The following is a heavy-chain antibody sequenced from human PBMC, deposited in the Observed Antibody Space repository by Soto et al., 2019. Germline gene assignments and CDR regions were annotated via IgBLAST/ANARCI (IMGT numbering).Heavy chain of an antibody. Sequence: SLTCTVSGGSISSGDYYWSWIRQPPGKGLECIGYISHSGSTYYDPSLRSRVTISVDTSKNQFSLKLSSVTAADTAVYYCARVGNTWFGGHNYYGLDVWGQGTMVTVSS. CDR3: ARVGNTWFGGHNYYGLDV. CDR2: ISHSGST. J-gene: IGHJ6*02. D-gene: IGHD3-10*01. V-gene: IGHV4-30-4*01. CDR1: GGSISSGDYY.